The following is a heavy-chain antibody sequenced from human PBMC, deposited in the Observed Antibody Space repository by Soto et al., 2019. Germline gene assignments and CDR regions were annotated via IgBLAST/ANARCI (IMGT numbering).Heavy chain of an antibody. CDR1: GGSISSYY. V-gene: IGHV4-59*01. D-gene: IGHD3-3*01. CDR3: ARVDDFWSGFGPFDP. CDR2: IYYSGST. Sequence: PSETLSLTYTVSGGSISSYYCSWIRQPPGKGLEWIGYIYYSGSTNYNPSLKSRVTISVDTSKNQFSLKLSSVTAADTAVYYCARVDDFWSGFGPFDPWGQGTLVTVSS. J-gene: IGHJ5*02.